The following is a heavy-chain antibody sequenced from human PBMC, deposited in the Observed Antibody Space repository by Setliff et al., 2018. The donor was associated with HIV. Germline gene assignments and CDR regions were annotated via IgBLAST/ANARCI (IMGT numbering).Heavy chain of an antibody. D-gene: IGHD3-9*01. CDR2: IYHNGNT. J-gene: IGHJ2*01. CDR1: GHSTGGAFY. CDR3: TRDTGYILSGYRPHWYFDL. V-gene: IGHV4-38-2*02. Sequence: SETLSLTCTVSGHSTGGAFYWGWIRQSPGKGLEWIGTIYHNGNTFYPPSLESRITVSLDTSKKTFSLKLTTVTAADAAVYYCTRDTGYILSGYRPHWYFDLWGRGTLVTVSS.